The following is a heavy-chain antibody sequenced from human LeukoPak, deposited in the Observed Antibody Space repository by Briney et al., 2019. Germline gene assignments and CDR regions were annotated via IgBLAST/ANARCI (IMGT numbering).Heavy chain of an antibody. D-gene: IGHD3-9*01. CDR1: GFSFSSSS. Sequence: GGSLRLSCATSGFSFSSSSMNWVRQAPGKGLEWVSYVTDASTYIYYADSVKGRFTISRDNAENSLYLQMNSLRAEDTAVYYCARGLHYDILTGSYWGQGTLVTVSS. CDR3: ARGLHYDILTGSY. J-gene: IGHJ4*02. CDR2: VTDASTYI. V-gene: IGHV3-21*01.